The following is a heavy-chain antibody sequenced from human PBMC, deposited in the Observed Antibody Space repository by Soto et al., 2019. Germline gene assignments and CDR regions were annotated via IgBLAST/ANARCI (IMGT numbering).Heavy chain of an antibody. J-gene: IGHJ4*02. D-gene: IGHD1-26*01. CDR3: ARRLAGSYGQIDY. Sequence: QVQLQESGPGLVKPSETLSLTCTVSGGSISGYYWNWIRQPPGNGLVWIGYIYHSETTNYNPSLKSRVIISVNTPKNQFSLKLSSVPAADAAVYYCARRLAGSYGQIDYWGQGTLITVAS. CDR1: GGSISGYY. V-gene: IGHV4-59*08. CDR2: IYHSETT.